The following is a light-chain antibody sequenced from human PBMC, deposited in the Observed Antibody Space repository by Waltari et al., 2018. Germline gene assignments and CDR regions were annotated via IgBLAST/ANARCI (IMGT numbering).Light chain of an antibody. Sequence: EIVLTQSPATASFSPGERVPLSCRASQTVGSSSLAWYQQKPGQAPRLVIYRASRRATGIPDRFSGSGSGTDFSLTISRLEPEDFAVYYCQQHGTLPATFGQGTKVEIK. CDR1: QTVGSSS. V-gene: IGKV3-20*01. J-gene: IGKJ1*01. CDR2: RAS. CDR3: QQHGTLPAT.